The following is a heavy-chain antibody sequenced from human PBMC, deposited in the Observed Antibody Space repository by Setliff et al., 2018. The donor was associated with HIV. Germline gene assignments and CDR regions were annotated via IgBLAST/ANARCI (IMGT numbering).Heavy chain of an antibody. CDR3: AKDDDTTSHYGLFEF. V-gene: IGHV3-23*01. J-gene: IGHJ4*02. CDR1: GFSFRTYA. CDR2: ITGSGGDI. D-gene: IGHD3-22*01. Sequence: PGGSLRLSCAASGFSFRTYAMSWVRQAPGKGLEWVSAITGSGGDIYYADSVKGRFTISRDTSKNTLHLQMSSLRADDTALYYCAKDDDTTSHYGLFEFWGQGTLVTVSS.